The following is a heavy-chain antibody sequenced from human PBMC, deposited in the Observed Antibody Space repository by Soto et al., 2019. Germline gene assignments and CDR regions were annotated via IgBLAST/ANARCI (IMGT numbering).Heavy chain of an antibody. Sequence: SETLSLTCTVSGGSISSYYWSWIRQPPGKGLEWIGYIYYSGSTNYNPSLKSRVTISVDTSKHQFSLKLSSVTAADTAVYYCARDAARGYDILTGYLPGGWFDPWGQGALVPVSS. V-gene: IGHV4-59*01. CDR2: IYYSGST. J-gene: IGHJ5*02. CDR1: GGSISSYY. CDR3: ARDAARGYDILTGYLPGGWFDP. D-gene: IGHD3-9*01.